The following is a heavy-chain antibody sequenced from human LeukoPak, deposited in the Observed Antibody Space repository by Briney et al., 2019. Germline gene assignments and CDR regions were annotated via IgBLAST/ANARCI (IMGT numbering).Heavy chain of an antibody. D-gene: IGHD6-6*01. CDR3: AKDSSSGY. CDR2: ISYDGSNK. Sequence: GGSLRLSCAASGFTFSSYGMHWVRQAPGKGLEWVAVISYDGSNKYYADSVKGRFTISRVNSKNTLYLQMNSLRAEDAAVYYCAKDSSSGYRGQGTLVTVSS. CDR1: GFTFSSYG. V-gene: IGHV3-30*18. J-gene: IGHJ4*02.